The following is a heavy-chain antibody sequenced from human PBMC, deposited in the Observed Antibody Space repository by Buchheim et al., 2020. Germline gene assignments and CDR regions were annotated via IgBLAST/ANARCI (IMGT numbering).Heavy chain of an antibody. V-gene: IGHV3-48*01. CDR2: IDTFSNNI. CDR1: GFAFETYS. CDR3: ARGEIAAAYYGLDV. D-gene: IGHD6-13*01. Sequence: EVRLEESGGGLVQPGGSLRLSCIASGFAFETYSMGWVRQSPGKGLEWVAYIDTFSNNIYYAASVEGRFSISRDDAKSSLYLQMNSLRAEDTGVYFCARGEIAAAYYGLDVWGLGTT. J-gene: IGHJ6*02.